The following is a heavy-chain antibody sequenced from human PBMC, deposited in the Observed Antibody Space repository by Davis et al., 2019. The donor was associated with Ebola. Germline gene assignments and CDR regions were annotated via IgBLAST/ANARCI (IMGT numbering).Heavy chain of an antibody. V-gene: IGHV3-11*06. D-gene: IGHD6-19*01. J-gene: IGHJ4*02. CDR2: ISRRSSYT. CDR3: ARDSVGIAVY. CDR1: GFTFSAYY. Sequence: PGGSLRLSCPASGFTFSAYYMSWIRQAPGKGLEWVSYISRRSSYTNYADSVKGRFTISRDNSKKTLYLQMNSLRAEDTAVYYCARDSVGIAVYWGQGTLVTVSS.